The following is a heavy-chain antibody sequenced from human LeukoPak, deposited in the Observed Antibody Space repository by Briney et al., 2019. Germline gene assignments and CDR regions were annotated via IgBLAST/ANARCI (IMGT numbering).Heavy chain of an antibody. CDR1: GFTFSSYA. CDR3: AKSYGSGKRIQDWFDP. J-gene: IGHJ5*02. D-gene: IGHD3-10*01. CDR2: ISGSGGST. V-gene: IGHV3-23*01. Sequence: PGGSLRLSCAASGFTFSSYAMSWVRQAPGKGLEWVSAISGSGGSTYYADSVKGRFTISRDNSKNTLYLQMNSLRAEDTAVYYCAKSYGSGKRIQDWFDPWGQGTLVTVSS.